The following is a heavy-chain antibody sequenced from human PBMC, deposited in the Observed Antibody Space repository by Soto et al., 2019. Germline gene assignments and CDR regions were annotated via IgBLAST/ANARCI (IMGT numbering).Heavy chain of an antibody. CDR2: IYYSGST. V-gene: IGHV4-31*03. CDR3: ARTYCSSTSCYTFDY. Sequence: SETLSLTCTVSGGSISSGGYYWIWIRQHPGKGLEWIGYIYYSGSTYYNPSLKSRVTISVDTSKNQFSLKLSSVTAADTAVYYCARTYCSSTSCYTFDYWGQGTLVTVSS. D-gene: IGHD2-2*02. CDR1: GGSISSGGYY. J-gene: IGHJ4*02.